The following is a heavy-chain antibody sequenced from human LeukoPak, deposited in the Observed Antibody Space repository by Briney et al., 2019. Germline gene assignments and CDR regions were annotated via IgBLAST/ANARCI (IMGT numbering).Heavy chain of an antibody. CDR3: AKDALFCSSTSCLDY. J-gene: IGHJ4*02. D-gene: IGHD2-2*01. Sequence: GGSLRLSCAASGFAFDNSWMSWVRQAPGKGLEWLANINRDGSAKYYVGSAKGRFTISRDNAKNSLYLQMNSLRAEDTAVYYCAKDALFCSSTSCLDYWGQGTLVTVSS. V-gene: IGHV3-7*01. CDR2: INRDGSAK. CDR1: GFAFDNSW.